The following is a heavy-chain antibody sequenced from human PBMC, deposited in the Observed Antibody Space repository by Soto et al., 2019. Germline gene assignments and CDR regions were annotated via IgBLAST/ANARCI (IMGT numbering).Heavy chain of an antibody. CDR2: INPATGAA. CDR3: ARGGGVGVAGSAAFDM. D-gene: IGHD3-3*01. Sequence: QLHLVQSGAVVKKPGASVTVSCSASGYPVTAYYMHWVRQAPGRGIEWMGGINPATGAAKYTQTFRGRVTMTGDMSTSTVFMELSGLTSGDTAVFYCARGGGVGVAGSAAFDMWGQGTLVTVSS. CDR1: GYPVTAYY. V-gene: IGHV1-2*02. J-gene: IGHJ3*02.